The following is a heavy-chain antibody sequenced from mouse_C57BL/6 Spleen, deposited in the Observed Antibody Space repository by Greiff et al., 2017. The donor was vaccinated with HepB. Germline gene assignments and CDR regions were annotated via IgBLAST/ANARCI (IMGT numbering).Heavy chain of an antibody. CDR2: IDPENGDT. J-gene: IGHJ2*01. V-gene: IGHV14-4*01. CDR1: GFNIQDDY. Sequence: VHVKQSGAELVRPGASVKLSCTASGFNIQDDYMHWVKQRPEQGLEWIGWIDPENGDTEYASKFQGKATITADTSSNTAYLQLSSLTSEDTAVYYCTTRDYYGSSGYWGQGTTLTVSS. CDR3: TTRDYYGSSGY. D-gene: IGHD1-1*01.